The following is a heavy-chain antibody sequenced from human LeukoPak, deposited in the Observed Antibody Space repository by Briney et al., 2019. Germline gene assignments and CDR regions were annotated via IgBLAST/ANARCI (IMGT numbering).Heavy chain of an antibody. V-gene: IGHV3-30*18. Sequence: GGSLRLSCAASGFTFSSYGMHWVRQAPGKGLEWVAVISYDGSNKYYADSVKGRFTISRDNSKNTLYLQMNSLRAEDTAVYYCAKASTMVRGHYYFDYWGQGTLVTVSS. CDR2: ISYDGSNK. CDR3: AKASTMVRGHYYFDY. CDR1: GFTFSSYG. D-gene: IGHD3-10*01. J-gene: IGHJ4*02.